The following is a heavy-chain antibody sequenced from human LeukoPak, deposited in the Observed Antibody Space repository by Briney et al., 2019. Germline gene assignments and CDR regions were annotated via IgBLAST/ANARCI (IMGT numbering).Heavy chain of an antibody. J-gene: IGHJ4*02. Sequence: RPSETLSLTCTVSGGSISSYYWSWIRQPAGKGLEWIGRIYTSGSTNHNPSLKSRVTMSVDTSKNQFSLKLSSVTAADTAVYYCARDRSMYSGSYRSFDYWGQGTLVTVSS. CDR1: GGSISSYY. CDR3: ARDRSMYSGSYRSFDY. V-gene: IGHV4-4*07. CDR2: IYTSGST. D-gene: IGHD1-26*01.